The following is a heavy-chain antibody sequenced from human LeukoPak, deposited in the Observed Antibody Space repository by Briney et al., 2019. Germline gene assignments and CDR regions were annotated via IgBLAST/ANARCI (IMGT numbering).Heavy chain of an antibody. CDR1: GFTFSSYA. V-gene: IGHV3-23*01. CDR3: AKDRGRYYDSSGYYWGYYFDS. D-gene: IGHD3-22*01. J-gene: IGHJ4*02. CDR2: IGGSGGST. Sequence: PGGSLRLSCAASGFTFSSYAMSWVRQAPGKGLEWVSTIGGSGGSTYYADSVKGRFTISRDNSKNTLYLQMSSLRAEDTAVYYCAKDRGRYYDSSGYYWGYYFDSWGQGILVTVST.